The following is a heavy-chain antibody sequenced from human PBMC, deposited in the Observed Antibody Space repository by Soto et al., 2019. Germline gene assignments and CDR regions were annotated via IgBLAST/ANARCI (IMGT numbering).Heavy chain of an antibody. V-gene: IGHV6-1*01. CDR3: ARPRGYSYGYIDY. Sequence: SQTLSLTCAISGDSVSSNSAAWNWIRQSPSRGLEWLGRTYYRSKWYNDYAVSVKSRITINPDTSKNQFSLQLSSVTAADTAVYYCARPRGYSYGYIDYWGQGTLVTVSS. D-gene: IGHD5-18*01. CDR2: TYYRSKWYN. J-gene: IGHJ4*02. CDR1: GDSVSSNSAA.